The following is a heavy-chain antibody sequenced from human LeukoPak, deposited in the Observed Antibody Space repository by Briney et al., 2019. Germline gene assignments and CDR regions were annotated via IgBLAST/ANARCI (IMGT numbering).Heavy chain of an antibody. CDR1: GFTVSDNH. CDR2: IYRGANT. J-gene: IGHJ4*02. Sequence: GGSLRLSCAASGFTVSDNHMNWVRQAPGKGLELVSVIYRGANTYYADSVKGRFTISRDNSNNMLYLQMNSLRAEDTAVYYCAKKAHYDAYAKYFDYWGQGTLVTVSS. CDR3: AKKAHYDAYAKYFDY. D-gene: IGHD4-17*01. V-gene: IGHV3-53*01.